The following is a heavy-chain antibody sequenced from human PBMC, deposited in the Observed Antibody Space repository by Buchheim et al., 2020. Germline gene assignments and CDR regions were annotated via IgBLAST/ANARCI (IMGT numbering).Heavy chain of an antibody. J-gene: IGHJ6*03. CDR3: ARQITMVRGLTVQDYHYMDV. CDR1: GFTFSSYA. CDR2: ISGSGGST. V-gene: IGHV3-23*01. Sequence: EVQLLESGGGLVQSGGSLRLSCAASGFTFSSYAMSWVRQAPGKGLEWVSAISGSGGSTYYADSVKGRFTISRDNSKNTLYLQMNSLRAEDTAVYYCARQITMVRGLTVQDYHYMDVWGKGTT. D-gene: IGHD3-10*01.